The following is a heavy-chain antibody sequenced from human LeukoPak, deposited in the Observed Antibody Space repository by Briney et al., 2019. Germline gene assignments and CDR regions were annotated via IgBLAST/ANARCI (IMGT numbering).Heavy chain of an antibody. CDR1: GFTFGDYA. D-gene: IGHD3-9*01. CDR3: TSEIDYDILTGLSRGYYGMDV. J-gene: IGHJ6*02. CDR2: IRSKACGGTT. V-gene: IGHV3-49*04. Sequence: GRSLRLSCTASGFTFGDYAMSWVRQAPGKGLEWVGFIRSKACGGTTEYAASVKGRFTISRDDSKSIAYLQMNSLKTEDTAVYYCTSEIDYDILTGLSRGYYGMDVWGQGTTVTVSS.